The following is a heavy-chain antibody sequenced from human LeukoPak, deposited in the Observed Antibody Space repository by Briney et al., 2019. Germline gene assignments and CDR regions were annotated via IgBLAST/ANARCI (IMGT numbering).Heavy chain of an antibody. CDR3: AKTGGRIVVVITTSNTHDAFDI. CDR1: GFTFSSYA. D-gene: IGHD3-22*01. Sequence: GGSLRLSCAASGFTFSSYAMSWVRQAPGKGLEWVPAISGSGGSTYYADSVKGRFTISRDNSKNTLYLQMNSLRAEDTAVYYCAKTGGRIVVVITTSNTHDAFDIWGQGTMVTVSS. J-gene: IGHJ3*02. CDR2: ISGSGGST. V-gene: IGHV3-23*01.